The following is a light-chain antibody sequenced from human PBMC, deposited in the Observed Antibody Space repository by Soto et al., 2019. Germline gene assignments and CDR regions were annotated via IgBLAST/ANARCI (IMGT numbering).Light chain of an antibody. V-gene: IGKV1-5*01. CDR3: QQDSSYHT. CDR2: HAS. Sequence: DTPPTQPPSSVSASVGYRVTFPCRARQVISNWLAWYQQNPGKAPKLLIFHASSLESGVPSRFSGSGSGTEFTLTISILPSDDFAACSGQQDSSYHTFGQGTKV. CDR1: QVISNW. J-gene: IGKJ1*01.